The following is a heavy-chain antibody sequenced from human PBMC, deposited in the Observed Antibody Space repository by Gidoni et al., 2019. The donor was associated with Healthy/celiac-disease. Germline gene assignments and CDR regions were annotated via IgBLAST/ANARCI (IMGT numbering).Heavy chain of an antibody. Sequence: EVQLVESGGGLVQPGRSLRLSCAASGFTFDDYAMHWVRQAPGKGLEWVSGISWNSGSIGYADSVKGRFTISRDNAKNSLYLQMNSLRAEDTALYYCAKDNVLRYFDWLFGAFDIWGQGTMVTVSS. J-gene: IGHJ3*02. CDR1: GFTFDDYA. CDR2: ISWNSGSI. D-gene: IGHD3-9*01. V-gene: IGHV3-9*01. CDR3: AKDNVLRYFDWLFGAFDI.